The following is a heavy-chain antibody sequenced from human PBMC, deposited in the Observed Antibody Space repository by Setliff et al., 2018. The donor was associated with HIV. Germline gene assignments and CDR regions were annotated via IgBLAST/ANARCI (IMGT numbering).Heavy chain of an antibody. V-gene: IGHV4-39*01. CDR2: IYYSGST. CDR1: GGSISSSSYY. D-gene: IGHD3-10*01. CDR3: AISYYYGSGIPGYYFDY. Sequence: SETLSLTCNVSGGSISSSSYYWGWIRQPPGKGLEWIGSIYYSGSTYYNPPLKSRVTISVDTSKNQFSLKLSSVTAADTAVYYCAISYYYGSGIPGYYFDYWGQGTLVT. J-gene: IGHJ4*02.